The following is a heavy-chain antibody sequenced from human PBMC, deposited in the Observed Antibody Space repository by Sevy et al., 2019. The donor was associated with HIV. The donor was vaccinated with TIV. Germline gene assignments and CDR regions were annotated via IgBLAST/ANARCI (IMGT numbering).Heavy chain of an antibody. Sequence: GGSLRLSYAASGFSFSNYAMNWVRQAPGKGLEWVSAISGSGDGSTFYADSVKGRFTISRDNSKNKVDLHMTSLRAEDTAVYYCAKDLILVVGEALDVWGQGTMVTVSS. D-gene: IGHD3-22*01. V-gene: IGHV3-23*01. CDR3: AKDLILVVGEALDV. CDR2: ISGSGDGST. CDR1: GFSFSNYA. J-gene: IGHJ3*01.